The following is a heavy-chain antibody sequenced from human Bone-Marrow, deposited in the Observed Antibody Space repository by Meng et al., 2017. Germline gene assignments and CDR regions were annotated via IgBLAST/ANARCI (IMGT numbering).Heavy chain of an antibody. Sequence: QVQLVESGGGVVQPGKALRLSCAASGFTFRRYVMHWVRQAPGKGLEWAASISYDGSKEYYADSVKGRFTISRDNSENTLYLQMNNLRSDDTAIYYCARDTALVLPERFQDWGQGTLVTVSS. V-gene: IGHV3-30*03. CDR2: ISYDGSKE. D-gene: IGHD5-18*01. J-gene: IGHJ1*01. CDR1: GFTFRRYV. CDR3: ARDTALVLPERFQD.